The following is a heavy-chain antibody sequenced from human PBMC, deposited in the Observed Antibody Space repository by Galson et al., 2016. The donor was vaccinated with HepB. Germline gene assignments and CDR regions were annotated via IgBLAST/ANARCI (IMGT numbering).Heavy chain of an antibody. V-gene: IGHV3-23*01. J-gene: IGHJ4*02. D-gene: IGHD3-9*01. CDR1: GFTFTTYA. CDR3: QKGGDFDWFDY. Sequence: SLRLSCAVSGFTFTTYAMSWVRQAPGKGLEWVSSLSNSGGSTYYADSVKGRFTISRDNSKNTLYLQMNSLRAEDTAVYYCQKGGDFDWFDYWGQGTLVTVSS. CDR2: LSNSGGST.